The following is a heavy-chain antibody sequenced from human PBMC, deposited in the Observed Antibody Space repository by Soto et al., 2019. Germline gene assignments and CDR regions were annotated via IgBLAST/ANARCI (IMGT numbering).Heavy chain of an antibody. J-gene: IGHJ5*02. CDR1: GYTFTSYG. CDR3: ARDLGTIFGVVNYNWFDP. V-gene: IGHV1-18*01. Sequence: ASVKVSCKASGYTFTSYGISWVRRAPGQGLEWMGWISAYNGNTNYAQKLQGRVTMTTDTSTSTAYMELRSLRSDDTAVYYCARDLGTIFGVVNYNWFDPWGQGTLVTV. CDR2: ISAYNGNT. D-gene: IGHD3-3*01.